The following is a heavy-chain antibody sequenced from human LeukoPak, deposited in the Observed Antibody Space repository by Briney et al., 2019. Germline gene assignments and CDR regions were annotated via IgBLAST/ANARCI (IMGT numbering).Heavy chain of an antibody. CDR2: IRYDGTNE. V-gene: IGHV3-30*02. CDR1: GFIFSSHG. CDR3: ARVEAVYYYGSASPYSPY. J-gene: IGHJ4*02. D-gene: IGHD3-10*01. Sequence: GGSLRLSCAASGFIFSSHGMNWVRQAPGKGLEWVTFIRYDGTNEYYADSVRGRFTISRDNSKNTLYLQMNSLRPEDTAVYYCARVEAVYYYGSASPYSPYWGQGTLVTVSS.